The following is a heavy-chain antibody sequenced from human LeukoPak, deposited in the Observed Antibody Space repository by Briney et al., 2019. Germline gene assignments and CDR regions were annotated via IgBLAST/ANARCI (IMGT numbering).Heavy chain of an antibody. D-gene: IGHD6-13*01. CDR3: ALYSSTWY. J-gene: IGHJ4*02. Sequence: ASVKVSCKASGYTFTTYYIHWVRQAPGQGLEWMGIINPTGGITTYAQKFQGRVTMTRDTSTSTVFMEVNSLRSEDTAVYYCALYSSTWYWGQGTLVAVSS. V-gene: IGHV1-46*01. CDR1: GYTFTTYY. CDR2: INPTGGIT.